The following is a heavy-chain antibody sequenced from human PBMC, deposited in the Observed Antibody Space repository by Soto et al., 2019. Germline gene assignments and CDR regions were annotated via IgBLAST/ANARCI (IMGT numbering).Heavy chain of an antibody. CDR1: GYSFTSYW. V-gene: IGHV5-51*01. J-gene: IGHJ6*02. D-gene: IGHD5-18*01. Sequence: PGESLKISCKGSGYSFTSYWIGWVRQMPGKGLEWMGIIYPGDSDTRYSPSFQGQVTISADKSISTAYLQWSSLKASDTAMYYCARHIRRGYSYGPSYYYYGMDVWGQGTTVTVSS. CDR2: IYPGDSDT. CDR3: ARHIRRGYSYGPSYYYYGMDV.